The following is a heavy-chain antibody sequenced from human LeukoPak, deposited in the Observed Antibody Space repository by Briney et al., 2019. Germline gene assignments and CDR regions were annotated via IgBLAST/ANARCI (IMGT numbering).Heavy chain of an antibody. CDR2: ISSSSSTI. J-gene: IGHJ3*02. D-gene: IGHD3-22*01. V-gene: IGHV3-48*01. Sequence: GSLRLSCAASGFTFSSYSMNWVRQAPGKGLEWVSYISSSSSTIYYADSVKGRFTISRDNAKNSLYLQMNSLRAEDTAVYYCARDYYYDSSGYSYPDAFDIWGQGTMVTVSS. CDR1: GFTFSSYS. CDR3: ARDYYYDSSGYSYPDAFDI.